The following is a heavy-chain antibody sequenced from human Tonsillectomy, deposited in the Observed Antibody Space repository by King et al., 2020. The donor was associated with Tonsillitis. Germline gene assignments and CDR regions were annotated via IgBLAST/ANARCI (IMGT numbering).Heavy chain of an antibody. CDR1: GFTFDDYA. V-gene: IGHV3-43D*03. CDR2: ISWDGGST. D-gene: IGHD6-13*01. CDR3: AKDKGRAAGHRTFGMDV. Sequence: VQLVESGGVVVQPGGSLRLSCAASGFTFDDYAMHWVRHAPGKGLEWVSLISWDGGSTYYADSVKGRFTISRDNSKNSLYLQMNSLRAEDTALYYCAKDKGRAAGHRTFGMDVWGQGTTVTVSS. J-gene: IGHJ6*02.